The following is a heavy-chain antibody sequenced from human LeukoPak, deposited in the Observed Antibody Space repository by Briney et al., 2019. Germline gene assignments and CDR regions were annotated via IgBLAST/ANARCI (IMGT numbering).Heavy chain of an antibody. D-gene: IGHD7-27*01. CDR3: ARGENWALGY. CDR1: GDSVSSNSVA. V-gene: IGHV6-1*01. J-gene: IGHJ4*02. CDR2: TFYRSKWFS. Sequence: SQTLSLTCAISGDSVSSNSVAWNWIRQSPSRGLKWLGRTFYRSKWFSDYALSVKSRITINPDTSKNQFSLQLNSMTPEGTAVYYCARGENWALGYWGQGTLVTVSS.